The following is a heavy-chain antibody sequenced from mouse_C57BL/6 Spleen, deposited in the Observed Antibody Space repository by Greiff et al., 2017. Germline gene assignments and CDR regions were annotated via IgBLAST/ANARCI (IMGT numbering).Heavy chain of an antibody. Sequence: VQLQQSGTVLARPGASVKMSCKTSGYTFTSYWMHWVKQRPGQGLEWIGAIYPGNSDTSYNQKFKGKAKLTAVTSASTAYMELSSLTNEDSAVYYCTRPLTGGDAMDYWGQGTSVTVSS. J-gene: IGHJ4*01. CDR2: IYPGNSDT. D-gene: IGHD4-1*01. CDR1: GYTFTSYW. CDR3: TRPLTGGDAMDY. V-gene: IGHV1-5*01.